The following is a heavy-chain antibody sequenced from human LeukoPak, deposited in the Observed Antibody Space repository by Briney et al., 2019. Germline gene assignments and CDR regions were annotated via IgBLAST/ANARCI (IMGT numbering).Heavy chain of an antibody. V-gene: IGHV4-34*01. J-gene: IGHJ4*02. CDR1: GGSFSGYY. Sequence: SETLSLTCAVYGGSFSGYYWSWIRQPPGKGLEWIGEINHSGSTNYNPSLKSRVTISVDTSKNQFSLRLSSVTAADTAVYYCARWTTDTAMVQDYWGQGTLVTVSS. CDR2: INHSGST. D-gene: IGHD5-18*01. CDR3: ARWTTDTAMVQDY.